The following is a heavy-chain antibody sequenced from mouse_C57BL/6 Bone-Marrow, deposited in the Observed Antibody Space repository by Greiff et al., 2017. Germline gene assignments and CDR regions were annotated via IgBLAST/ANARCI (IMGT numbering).Heavy chain of an antibody. J-gene: IGHJ1*03. CDR1: GFNIKDDY. D-gene: IGHD1-1*02. Sequence: VQLQQSGAELVRPGASVKLSCTASGFNIKDDYMHWVKQRPEQGLEWIGWIDPENGDTEYASKFQGKATITADTSSNTAYLQLSSLTSEDTAVYYCTTCAGGSYWYFDVWGTGTTVTVSS. V-gene: IGHV14-4*01. CDR2: IDPENGDT. CDR3: TTCAGGSYWYFDV.